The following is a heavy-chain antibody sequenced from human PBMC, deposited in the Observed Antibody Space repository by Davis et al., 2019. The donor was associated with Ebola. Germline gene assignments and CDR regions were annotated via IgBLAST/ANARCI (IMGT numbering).Heavy chain of an antibody. V-gene: IGHV5-51*01. CDR3: ARRDREASVGPGSYQQMDFDY. Sequence: GESLKISCKGSGYSFTSYWIGWVRQMPGKGLEWMGIIYPGDSDTRYSPSFQGQVTISADKSISTAYLQWSSLKASDTAMYYCARRDREASVGPGSYQQMDFDYWGQGTLVTVSS. CDR2: IYPGDSDT. CDR1: GYSFTSYW. D-gene: IGHD3-10*01. J-gene: IGHJ4*02.